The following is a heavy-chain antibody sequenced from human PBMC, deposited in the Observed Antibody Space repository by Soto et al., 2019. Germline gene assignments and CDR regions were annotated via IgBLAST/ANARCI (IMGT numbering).Heavy chain of an antibody. D-gene: IGHD2-2*01. CDR3: ARGRLGTSSDFFAY. V-gene: IGHV3-33*01. CDR1: GFTFSSYG. Sequence: QVQLVESGGGVVQPGRSLRLSCAASGFTFSSYGMHWVRQAPGKGLEWVAVIWYDGSNKYYADSVKGRFTISRDNSKNTLYLQRNSLRAEDTAVYYGARGRLGTSSDFFAYWGQETLVTVSS. CDR2: IWYDGSNK. J-gene: IGHJ4*02.